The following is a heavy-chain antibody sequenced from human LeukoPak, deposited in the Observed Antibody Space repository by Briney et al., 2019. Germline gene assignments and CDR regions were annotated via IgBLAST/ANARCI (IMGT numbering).Heavy chain of an antibody. D-gene: IGHD6-19*01. J-gene: IGHJ3*02. CDR2: IYHSGST. V-gene: IGHV4-4*02. CDR1: GGSISSSNW. CDR3: ARSYWEGYSSGWPLRAFDI. Sequence: SETLSLSCADSGGSISSSNWWSWVRQPPGKGLGWIGEIYHSGSTIYNPSLKSRVTISVDKSKNQFSLKLSSVTAADTAVYYCARSYWEGYSSGWPLRAFDIWGQGTMVTVSS.